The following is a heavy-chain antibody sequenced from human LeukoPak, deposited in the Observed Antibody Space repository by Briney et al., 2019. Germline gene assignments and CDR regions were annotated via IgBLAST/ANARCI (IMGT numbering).Heavy chain of an antibody. CDR3: ARIYPIITSDY. D-gene: IGHD3-22*01. J-gene: IGHJ4*02. Sequence: PGGSLRLSCAASGFTFSSYSMNWVRQAPGKGLEWVSYISSSSSTIYYADSVKGRFTISRDNAKNSLYLQMNSLRAEDTAVYYCARIYPIITSDYWGQGTLVTVSS. CDR1: GFTFSSYS. CDR2: ISSSSSTI. V-gene: IGHV3-48*01.